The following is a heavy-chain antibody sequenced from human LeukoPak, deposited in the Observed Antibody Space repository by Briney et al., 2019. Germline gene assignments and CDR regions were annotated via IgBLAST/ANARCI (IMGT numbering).Heavy chain of an antibody. CDR3: ARDGYQHYALVDY. V-gene: IGHV3-11*05. Sequence: PGGSLRLSCAASGFTFRDYYMSWIRQAPGKGLEWVSHISGSGTSTNYADSVKGRFTISRDNAGNSLHLQMNSLRAEDSAMYYCARDGYQHYALVDYWGQGTLATVSS. CDR1: GFTFRDYY. J-gene: IGHJ4*02. CDR2: ISGSGTST. D-gene: IGHD2-2*03.